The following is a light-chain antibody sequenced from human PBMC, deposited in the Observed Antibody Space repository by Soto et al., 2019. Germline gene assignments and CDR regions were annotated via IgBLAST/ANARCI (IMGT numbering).Light chain of an antibody. J-gene: IGLJ2*01. CDR3: SSYGGSSNLV. Sequence: QSALTQPPSASGSPGQSVTISCTGTSSDVGGYNYVSWYQQHPGKAPKLMIYEVNNRPSGVPDRFSGSKSGNTASLTVSGLQAEDEADYYCSSYGGSSNLVFGGGTKVTVL. V-gene: IGLV2-8*01. CDR1: SSDVGGYNY. CDR2: EVN.